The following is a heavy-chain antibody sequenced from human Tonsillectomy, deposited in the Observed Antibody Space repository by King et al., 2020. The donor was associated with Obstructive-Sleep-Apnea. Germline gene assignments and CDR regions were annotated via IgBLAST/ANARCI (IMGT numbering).Heavy chain of an antibody. CDR3: ARGPKWGYYAMDV. CDR2: IGTAGDT. CDR1: GFTFSSYD. Sequence: VQLVESGGGLVQPGGSLRLSCAASGFTFSSYDMHWVRQATGKGLEWVSGIGTAGDTYYPGSVKGRFTISRENAKNSLYLQMNSRRAGDTAVYYCARGPKWGYYAMDVWGQGTTVTVS. D-gene: IGHD1-26*01. V-gene: IGHV3-13*01. J-gene: IGHJ6*02.